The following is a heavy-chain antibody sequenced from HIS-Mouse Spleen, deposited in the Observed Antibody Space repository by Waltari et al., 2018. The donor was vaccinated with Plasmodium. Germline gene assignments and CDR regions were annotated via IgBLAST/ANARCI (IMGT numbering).Heavy chain of an antibody. CDR2: SNPNSGGT. D-gene: IGHD6-19*01. V-gene: IGHV1-2*02. J-gene: IGHJ4*02. CDR3: ARAGMYSSGWYRFDY. CDR1: GYTFTGYY. Sequence: QVQLVQSGAEVKKPGASVKVSCKASGYTFTGYYMHWVRQAPGQGFEWMGWSNPNSGGTNYEQKFQGRVTMTRETSISTAYMELSRLRSDDTAVYYCARAGMYSSGWYRFDYWGQGTLVTVSS.